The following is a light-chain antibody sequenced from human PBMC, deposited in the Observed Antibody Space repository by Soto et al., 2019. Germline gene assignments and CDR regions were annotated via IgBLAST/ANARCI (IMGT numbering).Light chain of an antibody. V-gene: IGLV1-51*01. CDR1: DSNIESNY. Sequence: QAVLTQPPSVSAAPGQKVTISCSGDDSNIESNYVSWYQQLPGTAPKLLIYDNNKRPSGIPDRFSGSKSGTSATLGITGLQTGDEDDYYCGTWDSSLSASYVFGTGTKVTVL. CDR3: GTWDSSLSASYV. CDR2: DNN. J-gene: IGLJ1*01.